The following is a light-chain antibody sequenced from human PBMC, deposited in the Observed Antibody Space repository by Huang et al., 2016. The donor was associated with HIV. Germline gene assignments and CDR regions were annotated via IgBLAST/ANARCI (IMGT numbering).Light chain of an antibody. CDR1: QNIRNY. J-gene: IGKJ4*02. CDR2: AAS. V-gene: IGKV1-39*01. CDR3: QQSYSPLG. Sequence: DIQMTQSPSSLSASVGDRVTITCRASQNIRNYLNWYQQKPGKAPKLLIYAASSLQSGVPSRFSGSGSGTDFTLTISSLQPEDFATYYGQQSYSPLGFGGGTKVEIK.